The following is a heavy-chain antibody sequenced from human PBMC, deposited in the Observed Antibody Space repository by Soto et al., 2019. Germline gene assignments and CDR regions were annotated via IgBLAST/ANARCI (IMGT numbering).Heavy chain of an antibody. J-gene: IGHJ5*02. V-gene: IGHV1-8*01. CDR1: GYTFVNHD. CDR2: MNSNSGNA. CDR3: ARGSGSGGLDWFDP. D-gene: IGHD5-12*01. Sequence: EASVKVSCKASGYTFVNHDINWVRQAPGQGLEWMGWMNSNSGNAGYAQMFQDRVTMTRDTSTNTAYMELSGLTSEDTAVYFCARGSGSGGLDWFDPWGQGTLITVSS.